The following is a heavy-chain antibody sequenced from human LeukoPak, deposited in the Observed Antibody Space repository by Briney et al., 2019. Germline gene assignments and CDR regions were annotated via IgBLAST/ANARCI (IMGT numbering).Heavy chain of an antibody. D-gene: IGHD3-10*01. J-gene: IGHJ4*02. Sequence: SETLSLTCAVYGGSLSGYYWGWIRQPPGKGLEWIGEMNHSGRISYNSSLKSRVTISLDTSKNQFSLKLSSVTAADTAVYYCAGGDYHGSESYADYWGQGTLVTVSS. CDR3: AGGDYHGSESYADY. CDR2: MNHSGRI. V-gene: IGHV4-34*01. CDR1: GGSLSGYY.